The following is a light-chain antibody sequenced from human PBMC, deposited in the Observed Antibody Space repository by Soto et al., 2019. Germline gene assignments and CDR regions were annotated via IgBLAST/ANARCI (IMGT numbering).Light chain of an antibody. J-gene: IGKJ4*01. V-gene: IGKV3-20*01. CDR2: GAS. Sequence: VLTRSPGTLSLSPGERVTLSCRASQSVSSSNLAWYQQKPGQAPRLLIYGASSRATGIPDRFSGSGSGTDFTLTISRLEPEDFAMYYCQQYGRSLTFGGGTKVDIK. CDR1: QSVSSSN. CDR3: QQYGRSLT.